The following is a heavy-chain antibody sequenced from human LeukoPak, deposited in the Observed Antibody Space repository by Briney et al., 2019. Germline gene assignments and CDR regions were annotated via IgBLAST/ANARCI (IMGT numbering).Heavy chain of an antibody. J-gene: IGHJ5*02. D-gene: IGHD4-17*01. Sequence: PGGALRLSCEASGFTLNKYWMHWVRQGAGKGLVWVSRITGDGSDIAYADSVKGRFTVSRDDAKNTLFLQMTSLRVEDTAIYYCARDAYTTTSNWLDPWGQGTLVTVSS. V-gene: IGHV3-74*01. CDR3: ARDAYTTTSNWLDP. CDR2: ITGDGSDI. CDR1: GFTLNKYW.